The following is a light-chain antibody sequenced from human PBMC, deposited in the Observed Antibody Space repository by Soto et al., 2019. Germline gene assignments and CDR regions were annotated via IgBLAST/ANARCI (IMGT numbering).Light chain of an antibody. J-gene: IGLJ2*01. CDR1: NNDVGAYPY. CDR3: SSFATSGTTVI. V-gene: IGLV2-14*01. CDR2: EVT. Sequence: QSVLTQPASVSRPPGQSITISCTGTNNDVGAYPYVSWYQQHPGTAPKLIIYEVTNRPSGISDRFSGSKSGNTASLTISGLQAEDESDYYCSSFATSGTTVIFGGGTKVTVL.